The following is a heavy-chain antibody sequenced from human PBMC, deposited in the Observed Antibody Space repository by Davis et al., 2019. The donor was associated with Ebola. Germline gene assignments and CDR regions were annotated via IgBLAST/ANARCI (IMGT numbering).Heavy chain of an antibody. D-gene: IGHD6-13*01. J-gene: IGHJ4*02. CDR2: INPSGGST. CDR1: GYTFTSYY. Sequence: AASVKVSCKASGYTFTSYYMHWVRQAPRQGLEWMGIINPSGGSTSYAQKFQGRVTMTRDTSTSTVYMELRSLRSEDTAVYYCARSLQLAAAGTYVVDYWGQGTLVTVSS. V-gene: IGHV1-46*01. CDR3: ARSLQLAAAGTYVVDY.